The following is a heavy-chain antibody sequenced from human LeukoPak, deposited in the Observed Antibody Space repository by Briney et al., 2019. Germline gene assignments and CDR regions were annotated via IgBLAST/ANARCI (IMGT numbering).Heavy chain of an antibody. Sequence: TSETLSLTCTVSGGSISSYYWSWIRQPAGTGLEWIGRIYTSGSTNYNPSLKSRVTMSVDTSKNQFSLKLSSVTAADTAVYYCARDQPYYYDSSGYYYYYYYMDVWGKGTTVTVSS. CDR3: ARDQPYYYDSSGYYYYYYYMDV. D-gene: IGHD3-22*01. J-gene: IGHJ6*03. CDR1: GGSISSYY. CDR2: IYTSGST. V-gene: IGHV4-4*07.